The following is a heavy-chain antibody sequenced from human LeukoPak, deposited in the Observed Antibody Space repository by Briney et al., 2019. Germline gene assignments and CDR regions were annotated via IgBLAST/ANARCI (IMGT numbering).Heavy chain of an antibody. CDR2: ISPSGST. CDR3: ARDRNTNWFDP. J-gene: IGHJ5*02. Sequence: SETLSLTCTVSGASIKTFYWSWIRQPAGKGLEWIGRISPSGSTNYNPSLKSRVTISVDTSKNQFSLKLSSLTAADTAVYYCARDRNTNWFDPWGQGTLVTVSS. V-gene: IGHV4-4*07. CDR1: GASIKTFY.